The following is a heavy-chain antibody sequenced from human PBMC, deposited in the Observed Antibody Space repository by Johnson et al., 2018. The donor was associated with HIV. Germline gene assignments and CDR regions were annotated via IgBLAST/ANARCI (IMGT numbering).Heavy chain of an antibody. Sequence: VQLVESGGGVVQPGRSLRLSCAASGFTFSSYAMHWVRQAPGKGLVWVSRINSDGSSKSYADSVKGRITISRDNSKNTRYLQMNSLRAEDTAVYYCAKDHTSGVGATKAFDIWGQGTMVTVSS. CDR1: GFTFSSYA. V-gene: IGHV3-74*01. CDR3: AKDHTSGVGATKAFDI. J-gene: IGHJ3*02. CDR2: INSDGSSK. D-gene: IGHD1-26*01.